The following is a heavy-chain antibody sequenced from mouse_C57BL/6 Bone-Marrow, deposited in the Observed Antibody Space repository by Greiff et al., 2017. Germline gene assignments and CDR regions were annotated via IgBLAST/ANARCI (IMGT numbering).Heavy chain of an antibody. CDR2: IHPNSGST. V-gene: IGHV1-64*01. CDR1: GYTFTSYW. J-gene: IGHJ4*01. Sequence: QVQLQQSGAELVKPGASVKLSCKASGYTFTSYWMHWVKQRPGQGLEWIGMIHPNSGSTNYNEKFKSKDTLTVDKSSSTAYMQLSSLTSEDSAVYYCASRLRHGYYAMDYWGQGTSVTVSS. D-gene: IGHD2-2*01. CDR3: ASRLRHGYYAMDY.